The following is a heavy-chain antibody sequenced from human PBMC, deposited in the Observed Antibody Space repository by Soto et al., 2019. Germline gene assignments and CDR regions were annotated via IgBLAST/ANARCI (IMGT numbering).Heavy chain of an antibody. Sequence: SETLSLTCTVAGGSISGFYWSWVRQPAGKGLEWIGRIYSSWATKYNPSLRNRVTMSVDTSTDQYSLNLASMTAADTAVYFCARGPFCGNDCYFDVWGQGTQVTVSS. J-gene: IGHJ4*02. CDR1: GGSISGFY. V-gene: IGHV4-4*07. CDR3: ARGPFCGNDCYFDV. CDR2: IYSSWAT. D-gene: IGHD2-21*02.